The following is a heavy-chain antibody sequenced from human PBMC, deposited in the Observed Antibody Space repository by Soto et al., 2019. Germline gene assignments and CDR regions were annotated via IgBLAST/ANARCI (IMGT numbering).Heavy chain of an antibody. D-gene: IGHD2-15*01. CDR1: GFTFSSYG. CDR2: IWYDGSNK. V-gene: IGHV3-33*01. Sequence: GGSLRLSCAASGFTFSSYGMHWVRQAPGKXLEWVAVIWYDGSNKYYADSVKGRFTISRDNSKNTLYLQMNSLRAEDTAVYYCARDPELGYCSGGSCYQGPYYYYGMDVWGQGPTVTVSS. CDR3: ARDPELGYCSGGSCYQGPYYYYGMDV. J-gene: IGHJ6*02.